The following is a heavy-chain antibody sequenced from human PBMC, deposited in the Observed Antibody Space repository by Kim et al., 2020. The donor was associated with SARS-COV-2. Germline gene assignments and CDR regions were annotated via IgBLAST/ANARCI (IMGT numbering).Heavy chain of an antibody. J-gene: IGHJ5*02. D-gene: IGHD5-18*01. V-gene: IGHV4-59*01. Sequence: PSLKSRGTIAVDTSKNQFSLKLSSVTAADTAVYYCARSGYSYGYGDWFDPWGQGTLVTVSS. CDR3: ARSGYSYGYGDWFDP.